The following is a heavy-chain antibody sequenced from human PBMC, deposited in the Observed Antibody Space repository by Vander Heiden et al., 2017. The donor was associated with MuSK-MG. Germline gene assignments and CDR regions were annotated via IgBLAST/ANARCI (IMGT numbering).Heavy chain of an antibody. CDR3: ARDQGYANWFDP. J-gene: IGHJ5*02. V-gene: IGHV1-18*04. CDR1: GSSFTSSG. CDR2: ISGYKGKT. D-gene: IGHD5-12*01. Sequence: QVQLVQSGAEVKKPGASVTVSCKASGSSFTSSGISWVRQAPGQGLEWMGWISGYKGKTKYAQKVQGRVTVTTDTSTSTAYMELRSLRSDDTAVYYCARDQGYANWFDPWGQGTLVTVSS.